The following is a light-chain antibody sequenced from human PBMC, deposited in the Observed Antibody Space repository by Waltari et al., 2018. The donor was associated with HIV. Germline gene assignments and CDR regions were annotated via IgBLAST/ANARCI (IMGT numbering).Light chain of an antibody. V-gene: IGLV1-47*01. CDR3: AAWDDSLSGLV. CDR2: RNN. Sequence: QSVLTQPPSASGTPGQRVSISCSGSSSNSGSNYVYWFQQLPGTAPKLLIYRNNQRPSGVPDRFSGSKSGTSASLAIIGLRSEDEADYYCAAWDDSLSGLVFGGGPKLTVL. J-gene: IGLJ2*01. CDR1: SSNSGSNY.